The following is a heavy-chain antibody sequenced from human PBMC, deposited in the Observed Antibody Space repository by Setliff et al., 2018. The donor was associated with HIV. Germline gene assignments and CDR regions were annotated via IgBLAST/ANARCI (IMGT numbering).Heavy chain of an antibody. CDR3: AAGHYGA. Sequence: QTGGSLRLSCAASDFDISTNYMSWIRQAPGKGLECVSVIYKDGTTFYADSVKGGFTTSRDNFNNILLLHMNSLRADDTAHYYCAAGHYGAWGQGILVTVSS. D-gene: IGHD4-17*01. CDR2: IYKDGTT. J-gene: IGHJ4*02. V-gene: IGHV3-53*01. CDR1: DFDISTNY.